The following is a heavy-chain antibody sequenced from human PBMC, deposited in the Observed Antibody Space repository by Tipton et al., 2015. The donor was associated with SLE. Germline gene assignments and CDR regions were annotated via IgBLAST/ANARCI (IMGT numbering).Heavy chain of an antibody. Sequence: GSLRLSCAASGFIFSDHYMDWVRQAPGKGLEWVGRTRNKVNSHTTEYAASVKGRFPISRDDSENSLYLQMNSLKTEDTAVYYCVASGYDYRHFDYWGQGILVTVSS. CDR1: GFIFSDHY. D-gene: IGHD5-12*01. V-gene: IGHV3-72*01. CDR3: VASGYDYRHFDY. J-gene: IGHJ4*02. CDR2: TRNKVNSHTT.